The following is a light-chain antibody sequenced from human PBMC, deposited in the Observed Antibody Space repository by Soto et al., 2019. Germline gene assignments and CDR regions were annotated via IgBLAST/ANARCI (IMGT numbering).Light chain of an antibody. CDR3: CSYAGSSTFV. CDR1: SSVVGSYNL. Sequence: QSVLTQPASVSGSPGQSITISCTGTSSVVGSYNLVSWYQQHPGKAPKLMIYEVSKRPSGVSNRFSGSKSGNTASLTISGLQAEDEADYYCCSYAGSSTFVVGTGTKVTVL. CDR2: EVS. J-gene: IGLJ1*01. V-gene: IGLV2-23*02.